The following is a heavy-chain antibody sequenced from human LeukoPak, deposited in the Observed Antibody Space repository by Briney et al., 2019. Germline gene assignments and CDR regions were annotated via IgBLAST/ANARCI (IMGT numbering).Heavy chain of an antibody. J-gene: IGHJ4*02. D-gene: IGHD1-26*01. V-gene: IGHV4-39*07. CDR3: ARVKVGATGD. Sequence: PSETLSLTCTVSGGSISSSSYYWGWIRQPPGKGLEWIGSIYYSGSTYYNPSLKSRVTISVDTSKNQFSLKLSSVTAADTAVYYCARVKVGATGDWGQGTLVTVSS. CDR1: GGSISSSSYY. CDR2: IYYSGST.